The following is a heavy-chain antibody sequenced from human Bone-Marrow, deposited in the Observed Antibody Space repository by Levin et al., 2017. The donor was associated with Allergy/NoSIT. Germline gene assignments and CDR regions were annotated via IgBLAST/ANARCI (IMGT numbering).Heavy chain of an antibody. CDR3: ARDRLYGRSGYDYRFEY. V-gene: IGHV3-7*01. CDR2: IKEDGSEK. CDR1: GFTYSSYW. Sequence: AGGSLRLSCAASGFTYSSYWMSWVRQAPGKGLEWVANIKEDGSEKYYVDSVKGRFTISRDNAKNSLYLQMNSLRAEDTAVYYCARDRLYGRSGYDYRFEYWGQGTLVTVSS. D-gene: IGHD3-22*01. J-gene: IGHJ4*02.